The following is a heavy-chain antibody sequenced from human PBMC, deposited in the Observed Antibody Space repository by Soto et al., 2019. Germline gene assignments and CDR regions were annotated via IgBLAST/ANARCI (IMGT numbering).Heavy chain of an antibody. CDR3: ARSPILVVVVATLPYDY. V-gene: IGHV1-46*01. CDR2: INPSGGST. D-gene: IGHD2-15*01. Sequence: QVQLVQSGAEVKKPGASVKVSCQASGYTFPSYYIHWMRQAPGQGLEWMGIINPSGGSTNYAQKFQGRVTMTRDASTSTLYMELSSLRSEDTAVYYCARSPILVVVVATLPYDYWGQGTLVTVSS. CDR1: GYTFPSYY. J-gene: IGHJ4*02.